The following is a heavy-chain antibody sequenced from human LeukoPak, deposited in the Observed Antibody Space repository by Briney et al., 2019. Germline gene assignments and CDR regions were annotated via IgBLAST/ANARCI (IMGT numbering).Heavy chain of an antibody. D-gene: IGHD4-17*01. CDR3: ARTYGDYDDAFDV. V-gene: IGHV4-39*01. CDR1: GAFISSSTYY. CDR2: IYYSGST. Sequence: SQTLSLTCTLSGAFISSSTYYSGWLRQPPGKGLEWIVSIYYSGSTYNNPSLKSRFTIFVDTSKNQFSLKLSSVTATDTAVYYCARTYGDYDDAFDVWGQGTMVTVSS. J-gene: IGHJ3*01.